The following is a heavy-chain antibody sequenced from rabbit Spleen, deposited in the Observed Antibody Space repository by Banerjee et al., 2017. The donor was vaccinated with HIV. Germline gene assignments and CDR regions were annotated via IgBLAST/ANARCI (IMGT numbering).Heavy chain of an antibody. CDR3: ARDTSSSFSSYGMDL. Sequence: QSLEESGGDLVKPGASLTLTCTASGVSFSSSDYMCWVRQAPGKGLEWIACIEGGSSAFSYFASWAKGRFTISKTSSTTVTLQMTSLTAADTATYFCARDTSSSFSSYGMDLWGPGTLVTVS. J-gene: IGHJ6*01. CDR1: GVSFSSSDY. CDR2: IEGGSSAFS. D-gene: IGHD1-1*01. V-gene: IGHV1S40*01.